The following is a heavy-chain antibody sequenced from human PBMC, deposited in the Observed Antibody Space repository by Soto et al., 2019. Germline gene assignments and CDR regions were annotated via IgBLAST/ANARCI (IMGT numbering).Heavy chain of an antibody. CDR1: GGSISSGGYY. V-gene: IGHV4-31*03. D-gene: IGHD6-6*01. J-gene: IGHJ4*02. CDR2: IYYSGST. CDR3: ASWYSSSYGGVFDY. Sequence: QVQLQESGPGLVKPSQTLSLTCTVSGGSISSGGYYWSWIRQHPGKGLEWIGYIYYSGSTYYNPSLKSRVTRAVDTSKNQCSLKLNSVTAADTAVYYCASWYSSSYGGVFDYWGQGTLVTVSS.